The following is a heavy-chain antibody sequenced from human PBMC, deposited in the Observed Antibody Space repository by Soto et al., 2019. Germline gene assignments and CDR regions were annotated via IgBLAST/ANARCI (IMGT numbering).Heavy chain of an antibody. D-gene: IGHD3-22*01. V-gene: IGHV1-18*01. J-gene: IGHJ1*01. Sequence: QVQLVQSGAEVKKPGASVKVSCKASGYTFTSYGISWVRQAPGQGLEWMGWISAYNGNTNYAQKLQGRVTMTTDTXTXTXFMELRSLRSDDTAVYYCASSYYDSSGSAIAEYFQHWGQGTLVTVSS. CDR3: ASSYYDSSGSAIAEYFQH. CDR2: ISAYNGNT. CDR1: GYTFTSYG.